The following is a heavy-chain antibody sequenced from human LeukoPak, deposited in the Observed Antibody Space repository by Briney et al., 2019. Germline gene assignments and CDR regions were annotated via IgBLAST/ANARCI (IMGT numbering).Heavy chain of an antibody. Sequence: SETLSLTCTVSSGSINSGTYYWSWIRQPAGNGLEWIGRIYTSGSTNYNPSLKSRVTISLDTSKNQFSLKLNSVTAADTAVYYCARSLAGGYFTFDYWGQGTLVTVSS. CDR2: IYTSGST. D-gene: IGHD5-12*01. CDR1: SGSINSGTYY. CDR3: ARSLAGGYFTFDY. V-gene: IGHV4-61*02. J-gene: IGHJ4*02.